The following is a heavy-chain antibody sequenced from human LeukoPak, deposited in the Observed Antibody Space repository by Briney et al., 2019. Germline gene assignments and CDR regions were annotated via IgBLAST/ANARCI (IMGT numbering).Heavy chain of an antibody. V-gene: IGHV3-7*01. J-gene: IGHJ4*02. CDR3: ARLTGYFGTYRYDY. CDR2: IRQDGDEK. CDR1: GFIFTNYW. Sequence: GGSLRLSCEVSGFIFTNYWMSWVRQAPGKGLEWAGNIRQDGDEKSYVDSVRGRFTISRDNGKNALYLQMNGLRVEDTAVYYCARLTGYFGTYRYDYWGQGSLVTVSS. D-gene: IGHD3-16*02.